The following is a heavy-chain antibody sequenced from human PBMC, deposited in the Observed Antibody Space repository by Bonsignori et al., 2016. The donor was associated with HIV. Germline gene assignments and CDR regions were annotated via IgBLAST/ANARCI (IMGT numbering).Heavy chain of an antibody. V-gene: IGHV4-61*02. Sequence: SETLSLTCTVSGGSISSGSYYWNWIRQPAGKGLEWIGRIYTSGSTNYNPSLKSRVTISVDTSKNQFSLKLSSVTAADTAVYYCATEDLTTGTTSPFDYWGQGTLVTVSS. CDR2: IYTSGST. CDR3: ATEDLTTGTTSPFDY. CDR1: GGSISSGSYY. D-gene: IGHD4-11*01. J-gene: IGHJ4*02.